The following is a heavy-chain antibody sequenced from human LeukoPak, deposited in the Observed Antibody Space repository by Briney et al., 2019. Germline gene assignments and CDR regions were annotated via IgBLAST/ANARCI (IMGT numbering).Heavy chain of an antibody. V-gene: IGHV3-30-3*01. CDR2: ISYDGSNK. CDR3: ARDMVRGVITLLFDY. CDR1: GFTFSSYA. D-gene: IGHD3-10*01. J-gene: IGHJ4*02. Sequence: GGPLRLSCAASGFTFSSYAMHWVRQAPGKGLEWVAVISYDGSNKYYADSVKGRFTISRDNSKNTLYLQMNSLRAEDTAVYYCARDMVRGVITLLFDYWGQGTLVTVSS.